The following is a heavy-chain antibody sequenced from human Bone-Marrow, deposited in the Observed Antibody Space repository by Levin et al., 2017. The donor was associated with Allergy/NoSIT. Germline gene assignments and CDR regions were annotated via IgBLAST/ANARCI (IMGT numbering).Heavy chain of an antibody. V-gene: IGHV3-48*04. CDR2: ISSSSSTI. CDR1: GFTFSSYS. J-gene: IGHJ2*01. CDR3: ASWQWLGYWYFDL. D-gene: IGHD6-19*01. Sequence: QPGGSLRLSCAASGFTFSSYSMNWVRQAPGKGLEWVSYISSSSSTIYYADSVKGRFTISRDNAKNSLYLQMNSLRAEDTAVYYCASWQWLGYWYFDLWGRGTLVTVSS.